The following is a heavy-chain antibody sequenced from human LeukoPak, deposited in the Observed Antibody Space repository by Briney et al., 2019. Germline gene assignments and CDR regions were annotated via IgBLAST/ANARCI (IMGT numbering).Heavy chain of an antibody. CDR1: GFTFSSYA. V-gene: IGHV3-23*01. J-gene: IGHJ3*02. CDR2: MSGSGGGK. D-gene: IGHD6-13*01. Sequence: PGGSLRLSCAASGFTFSSYAMICVRQAPGKGLEWVSAMSGSGGGKYYADSVKVRFTIYRDKSKNKQYLHMSSLRAEDTALYYCAKEIAADWIDAFDIWGQGTMVTVSS. CDR3: AKEIAADWIDAFDI.